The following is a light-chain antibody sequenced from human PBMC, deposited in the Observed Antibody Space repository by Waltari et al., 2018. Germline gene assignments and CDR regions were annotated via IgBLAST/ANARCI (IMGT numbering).Light chain of an antibody. V-gene: IGKV3-11*01. CDR3: HLRSNWRYT. J-gene: IGKJ2*01. CDR1: QGVTKY. CDR2: DAS. Sequence: EIVLTQSPAILSLSPGERATLSCRPSQGVTKYLSWYQLKPGQAPRPRIYDASNRATGIPTRFSGSGSGTDFTLTISSLEPDDFAVYFCHLRSNWRYTFGQGTKLEIK.